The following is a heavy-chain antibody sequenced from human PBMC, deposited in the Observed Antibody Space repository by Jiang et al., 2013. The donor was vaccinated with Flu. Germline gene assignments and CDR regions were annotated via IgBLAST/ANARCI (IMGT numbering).Heavy chain of an antibody. Sequence: SLKISCKGSGLQLYQLLDRLGAPDARERPGVDGIIYPGDSDTRYSPSFQGQVTISADKSMNTAYLQWRSLQASDTAIYYCATITWNSDPDSWGQGTLVSVSS. CDR1: GLQLYQLL. V-gene: IGHV5-51*01. CDR2: IYPGDSDT. J-gene: IGHJ4*02. D-gene: IGHD1-1*01. CDR3: ATITWNSDPDS.